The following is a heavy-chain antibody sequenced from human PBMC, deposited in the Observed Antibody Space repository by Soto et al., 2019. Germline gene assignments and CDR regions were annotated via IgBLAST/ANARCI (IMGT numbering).Heavy chain of an antibody. J-gene: IGHJ6*02. Sequence: GGSPRLSCAASGFTFNTYGMHWVRQVPGKGLQWVAVIWYDGSVKYYADSVRGRFTVSRDNSRNTLYLQMNSLRDEDTAVYYCARIDCTGNNCNPYYHYGMDVWGQGTTVTVSS. D-gene: IGHD2-8*02. V-gene: IGHV3-33*01. CDR2: IWYDGSVK. CDR3: ARIDCTGNNCNPYYHYGMDV. CDR1: GFTFNTYG.